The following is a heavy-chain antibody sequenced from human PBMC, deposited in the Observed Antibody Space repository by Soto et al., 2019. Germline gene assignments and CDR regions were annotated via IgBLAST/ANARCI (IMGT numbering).Heavy chain of an antibody. Sequence: QVQLQESGPRLVKPSESLSLTCGVSGGTVASSHWWSWVRQSPGRGLEWIGNVYHTGDTNFNPSLQSRVTFSVDKSNNQFSLRLTSVTAADTAVYCCAREIVTAGGNNYFDPWGPGTLVTVSS. CDR2: VYHTGDT. J-gene: IGHJ5*02. CDR1: GGTVASSHW. V-gene: IGHV4-4*01. CDR3: AREIVTAGGNNYFDP. D-gene: IGHD2-21*02.